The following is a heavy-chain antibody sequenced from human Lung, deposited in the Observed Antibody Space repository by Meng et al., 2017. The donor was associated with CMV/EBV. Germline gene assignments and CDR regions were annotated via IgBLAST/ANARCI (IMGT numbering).Heavy chain of an antibody. CDR3: AKDPVPSAYSYYFDY. D-gene: IGHD3-22*01. CDR2: ISSDGDNQ. Sequence: SGFICMDSRMHWVRQAPGKGLEWVAVISSDGDNQFYADSVKGRFTISRDNSKNTLYLQMNSLSAADTAVYYCAKDPVPSAYSYYFDYWGQGTLVTVSS. J-gene: IGHJ4*02. V-gene: IGHV3-30*18. CDR1: GFICMDSR.